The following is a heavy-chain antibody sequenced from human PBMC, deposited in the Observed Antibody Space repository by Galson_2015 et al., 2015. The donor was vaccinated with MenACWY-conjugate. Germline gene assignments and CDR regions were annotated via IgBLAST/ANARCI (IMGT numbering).Heavy chain of an antibody. J-gene: IGHJ3*02. CDR2: VSYDGSSK. D-gene: IGHD2-2*01. CDR1: GFRFSSYT. Sequence: SLRLSCAASGFRFSSYTLYWVRQAPGKGLEWVAVVSYDGSSKYYTDSVQGRFTISRDNSKNTVSLQMASLRPEDSAVYYCVREARCLPSAVDSEGQRTKITVSS. CDR3: VREARCLPSAVDS. V-gene: IGHV3-30*10.